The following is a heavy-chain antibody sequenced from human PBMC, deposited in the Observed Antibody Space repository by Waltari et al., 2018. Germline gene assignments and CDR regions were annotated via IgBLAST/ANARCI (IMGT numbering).Heavy chain of an antibody. D-gene: IGHD4-17*01. J-gene: IGHJ3*02. CDR3: GRDVYGDYVGGGGGAFDI. CDR1: GFTLSTYS. CDR2: ISSRSYI. Sequence: EVQLVESGGGLVKPGGSLRLSCAASGFTLSTYSMNWVRQAPGKGLGWVSSISSRSYIYYVASVKGRFTIPRDNAKNSLYLQMNSLRAEDTAVYYCGRDVYGDYVGGGGGAFDIWGQGTMVTVSS. V-gene: IGHV3-21*01.